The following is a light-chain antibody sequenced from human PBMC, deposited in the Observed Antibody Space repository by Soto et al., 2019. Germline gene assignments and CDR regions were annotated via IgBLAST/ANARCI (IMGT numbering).Light chain of an antibody. V-gene: IGKV3-20*01. J-gene: IGKJ1*01. Sequence: EIVMKQSPATLSVSPGERATLSCRASQSVSSNLAWYQQKPGQAPRLLIYGASSRATGIPDRLSGSGSGTDFTLTISRLEPEDFAVYYCQQYGSSPWTFGQGTKVDI. CDR1: QSVSSN. CDR2: GAS. CDR3: QQYGSSPWT.